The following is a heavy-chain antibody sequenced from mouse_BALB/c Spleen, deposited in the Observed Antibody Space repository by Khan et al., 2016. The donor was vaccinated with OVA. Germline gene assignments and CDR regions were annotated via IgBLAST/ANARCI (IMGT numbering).Heavy chain of an antibody. CDR2: INPYNDGT. Sequence: EVQLQQSGPELVKPGASVKMSCKASGYTFTRYVMHWVKQKPGQGLEWIGYINPYNDGTKYNEKFKGKATLTSDKSSSTAYMELSSLTSQDSAVYYCVIPGNRYERVFDYWGQGTTLTVSS. V-gene: IGHV1S136*01. D-gene: IGHD2-14*01. CDR3: VIPGNRYERVFDY. J-gene: IGHJ2*01. CDR1: GYTFTRYV.